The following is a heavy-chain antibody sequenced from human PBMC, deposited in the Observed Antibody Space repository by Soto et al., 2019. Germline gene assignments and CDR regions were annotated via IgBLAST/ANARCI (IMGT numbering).Heavy chain of an antibody. CDR2: IYYSGST. CDR1: GGSISSYY. J-gene: IGHJ5*02. CDR3: ARLSNWFDP. V-gene: IGHV4-59*01. Sequence: SETLSLACTVSGGSISSYYWSWIRQPPGKGLEWIGYIYYSGSTNYNPSLKSRVTISVDTSKNQFSLKLSSVTAADTAVYYCARLSNWFDPWGQGTLVTVSS.